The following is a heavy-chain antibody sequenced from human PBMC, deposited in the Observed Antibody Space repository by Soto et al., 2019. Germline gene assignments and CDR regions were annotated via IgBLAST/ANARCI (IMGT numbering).Heavy chain of an antibody. CDR3: AHAYDGTSWPNDAFDI. Sequence: QITLKESGPTLVKPTQTLTLTCTVSGFSLSGDGVGVGWIRQPPGKALEWLALIYWDDDQRYSPPLKTRLTIAKDTSKNQGVLTMTNLDPVDTATYSCAHAYDGTSWPNDAFDICGQGTVVTVSS. CDR1: GFSLSGDGVG. CDR2: IYWDDDQ. J-gene: IGHJ3*02. V-gene: IGHV2-5*02. D-gene: IGHD2-21*01.